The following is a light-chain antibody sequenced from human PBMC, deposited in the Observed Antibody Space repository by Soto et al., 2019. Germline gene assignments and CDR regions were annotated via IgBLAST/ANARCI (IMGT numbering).Light chain of an antibody. CDR3: CSYAGSSTFRVL. J-gene: IGLJ2*01. V-gene: IGLV2-11*01. Sequence: QSALTQPRSVSGSPGQSVTISCTGTSSDVGGYNYVSWYQQHPGKAPKLMIYDVTKRPSGVPDRFSGSKSGNTASLTISGLQAADEAVYYCCSYAGSSTFRVLFGGGTKVTVL. CDR1: SSDVGGYNY. CDR2: DVT.